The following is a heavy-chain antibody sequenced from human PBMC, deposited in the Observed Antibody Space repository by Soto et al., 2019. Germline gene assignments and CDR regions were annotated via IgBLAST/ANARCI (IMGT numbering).Heavy chain of an antibody. J-gene: IGHJ5*02. CDR1: GGSISTGGCY. CDR3: AGGPAP. CDR2: IYNSATT. V-gene: IGHV4-31*03. Sequence: QVQLQESGPGLVQPSQTLSLTCTVSGGSISTGGCYWSWIRQQPGKGLEWIGDIYNSATTYHNPSLTSRVTISVDTSKKQFSLKLSSVAVADTAIYYCAGGPAPWGQGAVVTVSS.